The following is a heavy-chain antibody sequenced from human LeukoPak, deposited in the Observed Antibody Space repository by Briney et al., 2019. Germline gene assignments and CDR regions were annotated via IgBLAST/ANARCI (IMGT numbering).Heavy chain of an antibody. J-gene: IGHJ3*02. CDR3: AKRVVPAAIGSHDAFDI. CDR2: ISGSGGST. D-gene: IGHD2-2*01. Sequence: GGSLRLSCAASGFTFSSYAMSWVRQAPGKGLEWVSAISGSGGSTYYADSVKGRFTISRDNSKNTLYLQMNSLRAEDTAVYYCAKRVVPAAIGSHDAFDIWGQGTMVTVSS. V-gene: IGHV3-23*01. CDR1: GFTFSSYA.